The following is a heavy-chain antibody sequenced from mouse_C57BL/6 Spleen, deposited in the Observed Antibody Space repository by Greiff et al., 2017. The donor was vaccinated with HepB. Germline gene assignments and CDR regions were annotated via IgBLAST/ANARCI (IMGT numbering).Heavy chain of an antibody. V-gene: IGHV1-82*01. CDR3: ARSDPLGSGGYFDY. CDR1: GYAFSSSW. CDR2: IYPGDGDT. Sequence: QVQLQQSGPELVKPGASVKISCKASGYAFSSSWMNWVKQRPGKGLEWIGRIYPGDGDTNYNGKFKGKATLTADKSSSTAYMQLSSLTSEDSAVYFCARSDPLGSGGYFDYWGQGTTLTVSS. D-gene: IGHD6-1*01. J-gene: IGHJ2*01.